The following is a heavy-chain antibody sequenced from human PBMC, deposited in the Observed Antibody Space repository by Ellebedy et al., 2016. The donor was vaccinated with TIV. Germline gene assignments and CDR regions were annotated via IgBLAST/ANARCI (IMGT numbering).Heavy chain of an antibody. Sequence: GESLKISCAASGFSFSNYDMHWVRQPTGKGLEWVSTVGTAGDTYYSDSVKGRFTISRENAKNSLYLQMNSLGAGDTAVYYCAREGLGGSGRGIDVWGQGTTVTVSS. CDR2: VGTAGDT. J-gene: IGHJ6*02. D-gene: IGHD3-10*01. CDR1: GFSFSNYD. CDR3: AREGLGGSGRGIDV. V-gene: IGHV3-13*01.